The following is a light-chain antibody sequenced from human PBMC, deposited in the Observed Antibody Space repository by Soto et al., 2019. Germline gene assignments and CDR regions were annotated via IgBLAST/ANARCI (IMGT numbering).Light chain of an antibody. J-gene: IGKJ2*01. V-gene: IGKV3-20*01. Sequence: TVLTQSPGTLSLSPGERATLSCRASQRVSSNYLAWYQQKLGQAPRLLIYGASSRATGIPDRFNGSGSGTDFTLTISRLEPEDFAVYYCQQFGISSYTFGQGTRLEIK. CDR1: QRVSSNY. CDR2: GAS. CDR3: QQFGISSYT.